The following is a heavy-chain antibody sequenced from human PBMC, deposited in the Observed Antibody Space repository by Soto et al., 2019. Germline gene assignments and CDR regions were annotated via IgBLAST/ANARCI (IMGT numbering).Heavy chain of an antibody. CDR3: ARDKITGLFDY. V-gene: IGHV4-39*07. D-gene: IGHD2-8*02. J-gene: IGHJ4*02. Sequence: PSETLSLTCTFSGFSISSGGYYLSWIRQPPGTGLEWIGEINHNGSTNYNPSLKSRVTISVDTSKNQFSLKLTSVTAADTAVYYCARDKITGLFDYWGQGTLVTVSS. CDR2: INHNGST. CDR1: GFSISSGGYY.